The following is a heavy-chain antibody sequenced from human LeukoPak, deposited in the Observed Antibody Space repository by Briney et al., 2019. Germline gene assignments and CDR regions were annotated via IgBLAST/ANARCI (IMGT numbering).Heavy chain of an antibody. Sequence: GESLKISCKGSGYSFTSYWIGWVRQMPGKGLEWLGIIYPGDSDTRYSPSFQGQVTISADKSISTAYLQWSSLKASDTAMYYCARSEEYCSGGSCYSRWFDPWGQGTLVTVSS. CDR2: IYPGDSDT. V-gene: IGHV5-51*01. CDR3: ARSEEYCSGGSCYSRWFDP. CDR1: GYSFTSYW. D-gene: IGHD2-15*01. J-gene: IGHJ5*02.